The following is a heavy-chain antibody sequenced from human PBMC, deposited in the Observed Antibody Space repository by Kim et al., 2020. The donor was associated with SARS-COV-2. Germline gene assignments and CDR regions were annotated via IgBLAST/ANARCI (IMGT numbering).Heavy chain of an antibody. CDR1: SGPVSSTNY. CDR2: ISYSGST. CDR3: ARGVITSQYGAGYFDH. J-gene: IGHJ4*02. V-gene: IGHV4-39*01. Sequence: SETLSLTCTVSSGPVSSTNYWGWVRQSPGKGLEWIGTISYSGSTYYNPSLKSRVTISVDTSTNQFSLGLSSVTAADTAVYSCARGVITSQYGAGYFDHWGQGTLVTVSP. D-gene: IGHD2-8*01.